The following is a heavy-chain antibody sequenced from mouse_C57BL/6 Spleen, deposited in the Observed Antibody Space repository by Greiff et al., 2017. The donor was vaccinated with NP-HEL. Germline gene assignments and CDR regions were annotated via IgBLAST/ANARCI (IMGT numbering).Heavy chain of an antibody. D-gene: IGHD3-1*01. Sequence: EVQGVESGGGLVKPGGSLKLSCAASGFTFSDYGMHWVRQAPEKGLEWVAYISSGSSTIYTADTVKGLFTISRDNAKNPLFLQMTSLGSEDTAMYYCARPGLYAMDYWGQGTSVTVSS. CDR2: ISSGSSTI. V-gene: IGHV5-17*01. CDR3: ARPGLYAMDY. CDR1: GFTFSDYG. J-gene: IGHJ4*01.